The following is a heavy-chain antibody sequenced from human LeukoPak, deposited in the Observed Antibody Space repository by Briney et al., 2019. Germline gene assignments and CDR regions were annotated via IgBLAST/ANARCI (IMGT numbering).Heavy chain of an antibody. CDR1: GFRFSDHY. J-gene: IGHJ4*02. D-gene: IGHD5-24*01. V-gene: IGHV3/OR16-9*01. CDR3: VGQAGRDGGQ. CDR2: ISGNSGDI. Sequence: GGSLRLSCAASGFRFSDHYMSWIRQAPGKGPEWVSYISGNSGDIAYADSVKGRFTISRDNAKNSLHLQMNSLRVEDTGVYHCVGQAGRDGGQWRRGSLISVSS.